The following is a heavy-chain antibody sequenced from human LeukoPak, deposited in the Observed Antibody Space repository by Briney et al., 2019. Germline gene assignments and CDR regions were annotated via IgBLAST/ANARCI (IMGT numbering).Heavy chain of an antibody. CDR2: ISGSGGST. V-gene: IGHV3-23*01. CDR1: GFTFSSYA. CDR3: AKKQGGIIVATTLHYYYGMDV. Sequence: GGSLRLSCAASGFTFSSYAMSWVRQAPGKGLEWVSAISGSGGSTYYAGSVKGRFTISRDNSKNTLYLQMNSLRAEDTAVYYCAKKQGGIIVATTLHYYYGMDVWGQGTTVTVSS. D-gene: IGHD5-12*01. J-gene: IGHJ6*02.